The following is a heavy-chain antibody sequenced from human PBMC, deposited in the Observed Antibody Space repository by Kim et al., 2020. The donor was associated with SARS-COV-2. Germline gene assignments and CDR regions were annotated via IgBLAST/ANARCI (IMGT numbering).Heavy chain of an antibody. J-gene: IGHJ6*02. Sequence: GGSLRLSCAASGFTFSNAWMSWVRQAPGKGLEWVGRIKSKTDGGTTDYAAPVKGRFTISRDDSKNTLYLQMNSLKTEDTAVYYCTTDPEGPDDYYYGMDVWGQGTTVTVSS. CDR3: TTDPEGPDDYYYGMDV. V-gene: IGHV3-15*01. CDR2: IKSKTDGGTT. CDR1: GFTFSNAW.